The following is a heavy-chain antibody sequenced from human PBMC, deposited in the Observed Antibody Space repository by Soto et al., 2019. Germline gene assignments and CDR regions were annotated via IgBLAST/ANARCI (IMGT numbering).Heavy chain of an antibody. CDR3: PRGARGEHGRQAFDI. J-gene: IGHJ3*02. D-gene: IGHD4-17*01. V-gene: IGHV1-69*13. CDR2: HIPIFGTA. CDR1: RGTFSSYA. Sequence: GASVKVSCKPSRGTFSSYAIRRVRQAPRQGLEWMGGHIPIFGTANYAQKIQGRVTITADEPTSTAHMELSRVRSEHTAVYVCPRGARGEHGRQAFDIAGQGAIVT.